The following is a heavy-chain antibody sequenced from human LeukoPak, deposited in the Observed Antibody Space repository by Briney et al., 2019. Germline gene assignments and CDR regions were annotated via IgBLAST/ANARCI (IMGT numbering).Heavy chain of an antibody. CDR1: GLTFSNAW. D-gene: IGHD6-6*01. Sequence: PGGSLRLSCAASGLTFSNAWMSWVRQAPGKGLEWVGHIKKKTDGGTTDYAAPVKGRFTISRDDSKNMLYLQMNSLKTEDTAVYYCTQEQLVFDYWGQGTLVTVSS. V-gene: IGHV3-15*01. CDR2: IKKKTDGGTT. J-gene: IGHJ4*02. CDR3: TQEQLVFDY.